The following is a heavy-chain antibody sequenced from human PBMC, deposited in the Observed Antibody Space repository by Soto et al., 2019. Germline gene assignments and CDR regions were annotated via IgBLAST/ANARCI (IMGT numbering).Heavy chain of an antibody. CDR2: ISWNSVGK. D-gene: IGHD3-3*01. V-gene: IGHV3-21*04. J-gene: IGHJ6*02. CDR1: GFTFSSYS. Sequence: EVQLVESGGGLVKPGGSLRLSCAASGFTFSSYSMNWVRQAPGKGLEWVSGISWNSVGKAYADSVKGRFTISRDNAKNSLYLQMNSLRPEDTALYYCAKGLATGVAFYYYGLDVWGQGTTVTVSS. CDR3: AKGLATGVAFYYYGLDV.